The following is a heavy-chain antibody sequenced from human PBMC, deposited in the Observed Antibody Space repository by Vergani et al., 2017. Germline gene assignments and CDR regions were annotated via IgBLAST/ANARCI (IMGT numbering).Heavy chain of an antibody. CDR2: IRHKAYGGTT. V-gene: IGHV3-49*04. CDR3: SRGRGYSFGYSDF. D-gene: IGHD5-18*01. CDR1: GFSFGDNA. Sequence: EVQLGESGGGLVPPGRSLRLSCAASGFSFGDNAMTGVRQAPGKGLEWVAFIRHKAYGGTTEYAASVKGRFTSSRDDSERLAYLQLGGPKTEDTAVYFWSRGRGYSFGYSDFWGQGTLVTVSS. J-gene: IGHJ4*02.